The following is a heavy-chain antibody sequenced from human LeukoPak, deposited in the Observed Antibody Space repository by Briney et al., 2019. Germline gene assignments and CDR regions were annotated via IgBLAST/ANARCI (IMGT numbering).Heavy chain of an antibody. Sequence: ASVKVSCKASGYTFTDYYMHWVRQAPGQGLEWMGWINPNSGGTNYAQKFQGWVTMTRDTSISTAYMELSRLRSDDTAVYYCARGPYSSSWYGGYDYWGQGTLVTVSS. J-gene: IGHJ4*02. CDR3: ARGPYSSSWYGGYDY. D-gene: IGHD6-13*01. CDR2: INPNSGGT. CDR1: GYTFTDYY. V-gene: IGHV1-2*04.